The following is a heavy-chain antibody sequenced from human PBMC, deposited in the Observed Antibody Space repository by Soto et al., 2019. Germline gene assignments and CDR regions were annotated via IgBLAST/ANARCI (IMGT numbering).Heavy chain of an antibody. J-gene: IGHJ4*02. D-gene: IGHD5-12*01. CDR3: ARLEGLATISYYFDF. CDR2: IYYSGST. Sequence: SETLSLTCTVSGGSISSSSYYWGWIRQPPGKGLEWIGSIYYSGSTYYNPSLKSRVTISVDTSKNQFSLKLSSVTAADTAVYYCARLEGLATISYYFDFWGPGALVTVSS. CDR1: GGSISSSSYY. V-gene: IGHV4-39*01.